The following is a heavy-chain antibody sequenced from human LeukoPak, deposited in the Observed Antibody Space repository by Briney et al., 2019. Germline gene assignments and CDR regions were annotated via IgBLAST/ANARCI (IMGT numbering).Heavy chain of an antibody. J-gene: IGHJ4*02. Sequence: PGGSLRLSCAASGFTFSSYSMNWVRQAPGKGLQWASSISSSSSYIYYADSVKGRFTISRDNAKNSLYLQMNSLRAEDTAVYYCARDPHTYDSSGYYLGTDYWGQGTLVTVSS. CDR1: GFTFSSYS. CDR2: ISSSSSYI. D-gene: IGHD3-22*01. V-gene: IGHV3-21*01. CDR3: ARDPHTYDSSGYYLGTDY.